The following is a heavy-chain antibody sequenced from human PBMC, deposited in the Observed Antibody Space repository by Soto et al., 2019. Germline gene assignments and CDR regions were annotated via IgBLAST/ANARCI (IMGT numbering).Heavy chain of an antibody. CDR2: IKQDGSEK. Sequence: GGSLRLSCAASGFTFSSYWMSWVRQAPGKGLEWVANIKQDGSEKYYVDSVKGRFTISRDNAKNSLYLQMNSLRAEDTAVYYCARDRGYDILTGYYYYGMDVWGQGTTVTVSS. J-gene: IGHJ6*02. CDR1: GFTFSSYW. D-gene: IGHD3-9*01. V-gene: IGHV3-7*03. CDR3: ARDRGYDILTGYYYYGMDV.